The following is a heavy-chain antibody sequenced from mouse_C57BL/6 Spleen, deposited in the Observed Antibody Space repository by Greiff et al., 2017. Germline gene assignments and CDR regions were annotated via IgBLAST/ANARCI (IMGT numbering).Heavy chain of an antibody. D-gene: IGHD2-5*01. CDR3: ARKGGYSNYAMDY. CDR1: GYTFTSYW. J-gene: IGHJ4*01. V-gene: IGHV1-61*01. Sequence: QVQLQQPGAELVRPGSSVKLSCKASGYTFTSYWMDWVKQRPGQGLEWIGNIYPSDSETPYNQKFKDKATLTVDKSSSTAYMQLSSLTSEDSAVYYCARKGGYSNYAMDYWGQGTSVTVSS. CDR2: IYPSDSET.